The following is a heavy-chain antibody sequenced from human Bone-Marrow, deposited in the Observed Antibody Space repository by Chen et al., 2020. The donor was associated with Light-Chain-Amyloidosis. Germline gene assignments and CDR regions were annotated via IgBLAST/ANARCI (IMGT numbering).Heavy chain of an antibody. V-gene: IGHV4-31*03. D-gene: IGHD4-4*01. CDR1: GDSLDSGNYY. CDR2: IYFSVNT. CDR3: ARADYIDRSFDY. Sequence: QVQLQESGPGLVKPSQTLSLTCTVSGDSLDSGNYYWSWIRQHPGKGLEWIGYIYFSVNTYYNPSLQSRVTISLDTFNNQFSRRLSSVTAADTAVYYCARADYIDRSFDYWGQGILVTVSS. J-gene: IGHJ4*02.